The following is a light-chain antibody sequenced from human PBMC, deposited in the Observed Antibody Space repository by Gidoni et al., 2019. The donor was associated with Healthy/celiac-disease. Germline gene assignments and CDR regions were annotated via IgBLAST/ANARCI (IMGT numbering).Light chain of an antibody. CDR2: WAS. J-gene: IGKJ2*01. CDR1: KSVLYSSNNKNY. V-gene: IGKV4-1*01. Sequence: DTVMTQSPDSLAVSLGERATINCKSSKSVLYSSNNKNYLAWYQQKPGQPPKLLIYWASTRESGVTDRFSGSGSGRDFTLTISSLQAEDVAVYYCQQYYSLYTFGQGTKLGIK. CDR3: QQYYSLYT.